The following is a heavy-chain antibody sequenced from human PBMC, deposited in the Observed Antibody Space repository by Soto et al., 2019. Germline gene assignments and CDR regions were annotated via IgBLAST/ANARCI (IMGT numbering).Heavy chain of an antibody. CDR2: VSHDGRNT. Sequence: VQLVESGGGVVQPGRSLRLSCAASGFTFSDYAMHWVRQAPGKGLEWVAVVSHDGRNTHYADSVKGRFTISRDSSKNTVSLEMSSLRAEETAVYYCAKGGRQWLVTSDFNYWGQGALVTVSS. V-gene: IGHV3-30*18. D-gene: IGHD6-19*01. J-gene: IGHJ4*02. CDR3: AKGGRQWLVTSDFNY. CDR1: GFTFSDYA.